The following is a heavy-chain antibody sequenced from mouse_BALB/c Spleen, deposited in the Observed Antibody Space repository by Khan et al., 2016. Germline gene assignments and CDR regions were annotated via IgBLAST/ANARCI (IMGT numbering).Heavy chain of an antibody. V-gene: IGHV3-2*02. D-gene: IGHD1-2*01. CDR2: ISYSGST. Sequence: EVQLQESGPGLVKPSQSLSLTCTVTGYSITSDYAWNWIRQFPGNKLEWMGYISYSGSTSYTPSLKSRISITRDTSKNQFFLQLNSVTSEDTATXYCSRCDYGWGYFDYWGQGTTLTVSS. CDR3: SRCDYGWGYFDY. CDR1: GYSITSDYA. J-gene: IGHJ2*01.